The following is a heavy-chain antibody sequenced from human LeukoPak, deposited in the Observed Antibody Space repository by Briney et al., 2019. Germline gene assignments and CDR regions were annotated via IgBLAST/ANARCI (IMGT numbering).Heavy chain of an antibody. CDR1: GFTFDDYA. V-gene: IGHV3-43*02. D-gene: IGHD6-13*01. CDR3: AKEDYSSSWYALAY. Sequence: PGGSLRLSCAASGFTFDDYAIYWVRQGPGKGLEWVSLISGDGGSIYYADSVKGRFTISRDNSKNSLYLQMNSLRTEDTALYYCAKEDYSSSWYALAYWGQGTLVTVSS. CDR2: ISGDGGSI. J-gene: IGHJ4*02.